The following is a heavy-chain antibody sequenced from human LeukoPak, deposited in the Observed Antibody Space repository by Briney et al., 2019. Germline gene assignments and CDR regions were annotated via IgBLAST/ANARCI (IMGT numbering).Heavy chain of an antibody. CDR1: GCTVTDYY. V-gene: IGHV3-11*04. J-gene: IGHJ6*04. D-gene: IGHD5-12*01. CDR2: ISTGGYPT. CDR3: ARRLHVDV. Sequence: PGGSLRLSCAVSGCTVTDYYMNWIRQAPGKGLEWVSYISTGGYPTYYADSVKGRFTISRDTATNTLYLQMNSLRVDDTGVYYCARRLHVDVWGRGTTVTVSS.